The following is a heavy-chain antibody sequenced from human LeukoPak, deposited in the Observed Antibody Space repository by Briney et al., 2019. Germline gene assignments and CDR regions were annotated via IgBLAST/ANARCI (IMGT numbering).Heavy chain of an antibody. V-gene: IGHV3-30*02. CDR3: ARDADYCSSTSCYDY. CDR2: IRFDGNTK. Sequence: GGSLRLSCTASGFTFSTYGVRWVRQAPGKGLEWVAYIRFDGNTKYYADSVKGRFTISRDNSKNTLYLQMNSLRAEDTAVYYCARDADYCSSTSCYDYWGQGTLVTVSS. D-gene: IGHD2-2*01. CDR1: GFTFSTYG. J-gene: IGHJ4*02.